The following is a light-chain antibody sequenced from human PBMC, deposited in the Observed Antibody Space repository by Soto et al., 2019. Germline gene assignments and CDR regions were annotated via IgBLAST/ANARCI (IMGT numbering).Light chain of an antibody. CDR1: SNDVGTYNY. CDR3: SSSTSKSTLVA. J-gene: IGLJ2*01. V-gene: IGLV2-14*03. Sequence: QSALTQPASVSGSPGQSITISCTGTSNDVGTYNYVSWYQQHQGKAPRLLIYEVSNRPSGISNRFSGSKSVSTSSLTISGLQTEDEANYYCSSSTSKSTLVAFCGGTKLTVL. CDR2: EVS.